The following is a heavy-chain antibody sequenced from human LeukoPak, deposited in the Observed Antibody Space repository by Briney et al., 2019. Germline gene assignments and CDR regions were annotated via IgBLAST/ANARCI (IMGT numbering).Heavy chain of an antibody. D-gene: IGHD2-15*01. Sequence: SETLSLTSTVSGGSISSYYWNWIRQPPGKGLEWIGYIYYSGSTNYNPSLKSRVTISVDTSKNQFSLKLSSVTAADTAVYYCARVARGYYYYMDVWGKGTTVTVSS. V-gene: IGHV4-59*01. CDR1: GGSISSYY. J-gene: IGHJ6*03. CDR2: IYYSGST. CDR3: ARVARGYYYYMDV.